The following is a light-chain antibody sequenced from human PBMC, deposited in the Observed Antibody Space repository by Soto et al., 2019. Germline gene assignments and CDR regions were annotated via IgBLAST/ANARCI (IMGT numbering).Light chain of an antibody. V-gene: IGLV8-61*01. Sequence: QTVVTQEPSFSVSPGGTVTLTCGLTSGSVSTTYYPSWYQQTTGQAPRTLIYSTNIRSSGVPNRFSGSLLGNKAALTITGAQAGDESDYRCMLYMGGGLVVFGGGTKLTVL. CDR1: SGSVSTTYY. CDR2: STN. CDR3: MLYMGGGLVV. J-gene: IGLJ2*01.